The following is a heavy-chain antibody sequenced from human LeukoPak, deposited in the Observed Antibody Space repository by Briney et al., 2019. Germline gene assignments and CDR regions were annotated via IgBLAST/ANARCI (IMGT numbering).Heavy chain of an antibody. CDR2: IYYSGST. D-gene: IGHD4-17*01. V-gene: IGHV4-59*01. CDR3: ARGRIYGDY. J-gene: IGHJ4*02. CDR1: GVSISSYY. Sequence: SETLSLTCTVSGVSISSYYWSWIRQPPGKGLEWIGYIYYSGSTNYNPSLKSRVTISVDTSKNQFSLKLSSVTAADTAVYYCARGRIYGDYWGQGTLVTVSS.